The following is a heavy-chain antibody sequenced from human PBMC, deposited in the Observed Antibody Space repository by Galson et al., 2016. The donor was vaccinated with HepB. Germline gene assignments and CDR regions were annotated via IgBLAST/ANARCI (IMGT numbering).Heavy chain of an antibody. V-gene: IGHV3-74*01. CDR2: LNSDGSTT. Sequence: SLRLSCAASGFTFTDYWMHWVRQAPGKGLVWVSRLNSDGSTTSYADSVKGRFSISRDNAKNTLYLQMNSLRADDTAVYYCARDRVSGTPGDWGQGTLVTVSS. CDR3: ARDRVSGTPGD. J-gene: IGHJ4*02. CDR1: GFTFTDYW. D-gene: IGHD1-1*01.